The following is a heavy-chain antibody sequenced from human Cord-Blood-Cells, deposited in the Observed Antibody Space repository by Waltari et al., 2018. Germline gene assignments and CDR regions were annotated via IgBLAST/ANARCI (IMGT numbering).Heavy chain of an antibody. V-gene: IGHV3-48*03. CDR1: GFTFSSYE. J-gene: IGHJ4*02. CDR2: ISSSGSTI. CDR3: ARGSHTGGFDY. Sequence: EVQLVESGGGLVQPGGSLRLSCAASGFTFSSYEMNWVRQAPGKGLEWVSYISSSGSTIYYADSGKGRFTLSRDNAKNSLYLQMNSLRAEDTAVYYCARGSHTGGFDYWGQGTLVTVSS. D-gene: IGHD5-18*01.